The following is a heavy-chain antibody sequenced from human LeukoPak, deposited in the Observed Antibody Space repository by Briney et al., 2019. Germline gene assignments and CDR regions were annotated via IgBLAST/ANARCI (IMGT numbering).Heavy chain of an antibody. CDR2: IIPIFGTA. J-gene: IGHJ4*02. D-gene: IGHD6-19*01. CDR1: GGTFSSYA. CDR3: ARDSSYSSGWYPWGI. V-gene: IGHV1-69*01. Sequence: SVKVSCXASGGTFSSYAISWVRQAPGQGLEWMGGIIPIFGTANYAQKFQGRVTITADESTSTAYMELSSLRSEDTAVYYCARDSSYSSGWYPWGIWGQGTLVTVSS.